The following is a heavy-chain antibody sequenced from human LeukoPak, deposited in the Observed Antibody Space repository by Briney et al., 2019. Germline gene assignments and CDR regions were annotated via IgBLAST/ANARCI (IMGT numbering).Heavy chain of an antibody. CDR1: GFTFSSYW. J-gene: IGHJ6*02. CDR3: ARERPYDYGDYGLTYYYYGMDV. V-gene: IGHV3-74*01. Sequence: PGGSLRLSCAASGFTFSSYWMHWVRQAPGKGLVWVSRINSDGSSTSYADSVKGRFTISRDNAKNTLYLQINSLRAEDTAVYYCARERPYDYGDYGLTYYYYGMDVWGQGTTVTVSS. CDR2: INSDGSST. D-gene: IGHD4-17*01.